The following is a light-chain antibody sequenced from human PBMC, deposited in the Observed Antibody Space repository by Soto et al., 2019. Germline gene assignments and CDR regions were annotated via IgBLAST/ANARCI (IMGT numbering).Light chain of an antibody. V-gene: IGLV1-44*01. Sequence: QSALTQPPSVSGTPGQRVTISCSGSSSNIATNSVNWYQQLPATSPRLLIYTNNRRPSEVPDRFSGTKSGTSASLAISGLQYEDEADYYSAVWDDNLNSVVFGGGTKL. CDR1: SSNIATNS. CDR2: TNN. J-gene: IGLJ2*01. CDR3: AVWDDNLNSVV.